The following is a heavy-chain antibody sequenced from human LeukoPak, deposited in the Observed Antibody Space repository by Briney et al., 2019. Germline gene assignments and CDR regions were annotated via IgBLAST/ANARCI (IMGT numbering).Heavy chain of an antibody. V-gene: IGHV4-4*07. CDR1: GGSISSYY. CDR3: ARGGYSSSSPSYYYYYMDV. CDR2: FFTSGST. J-gene: IGHJ6*03. D-gene: IGHD6-6*01. Sequence: SETLSLTCTVSGGSISSYYWSWIGQPAGKGLDWIGLFFTSGSTNYNPSLKSRVTMSVDTSKNQFSLKLSSVTAADTAVYYCARGGYSSSSPSYYYYYMDVWGKGTTVTVSS.